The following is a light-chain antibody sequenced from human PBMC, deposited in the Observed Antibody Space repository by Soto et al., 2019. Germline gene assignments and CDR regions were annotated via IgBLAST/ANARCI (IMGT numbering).Light chain of an antibody. CDR3: QQSYSTPRT. V-gene: IGKV1-39*01. J-gene: IGKJ5*01. Sequence: DIQMTQSPSSLSASVGDRVTITCRASQSISSYLNWYQQKPGKAPKLLIYAASSLKSGVPSRFSGSGSGTNFTLPISSLQHEDFATYYCQQSYSTPRTFGQGTRLEIK. CDR2: AAS. CDR1: QSISSY.